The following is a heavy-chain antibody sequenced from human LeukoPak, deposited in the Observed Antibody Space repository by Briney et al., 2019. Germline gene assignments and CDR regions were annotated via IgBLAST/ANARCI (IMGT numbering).Heavy chain of an antibody. V-gene: IGHV3-23*01. D-gene: IGHD3-9*01. J-gene: IGHJ6*03. CDR2: SGSGGST. CDR3: ARGSDYDILTGYYYYYMDV. CDR1: GFTFSSYA. Sequence: SGGSLRLSCAASGFTFSSYAMSWVRQAPGKGLEWVSASGSGGSTYYADSVKGRFTISRDNAKNSLYLQMNSLRAEDTAVYYCARGSDYDILTGYYYYYMDVWGKGTTVTISS.